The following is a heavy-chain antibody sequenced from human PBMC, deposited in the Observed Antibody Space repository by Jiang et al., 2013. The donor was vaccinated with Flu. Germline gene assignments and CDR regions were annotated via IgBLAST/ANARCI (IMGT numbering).Heavy chain of an antibody. CDR3: AREPYSYGYDDAFDI. D-gene: IGHD5-18*01. CDR2: INTNTGSP. J-gene: IGHJ3*02. V-gene: IGHV7-4-1*02. Sequence: PGQGLEWMGWINTNTGSPTYAQGFTGRFVFSLDTSVSTAYLQISSLKAEDTAVYYCAREPYSYGYDDAFDIWGQGTMVTVSS.